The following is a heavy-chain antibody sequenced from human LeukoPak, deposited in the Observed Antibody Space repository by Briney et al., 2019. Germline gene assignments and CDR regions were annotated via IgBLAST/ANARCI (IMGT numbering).Heavy chain of an antibody. CDR2: INHSGST. Sequence: CAVYGGSFSGYYWSWIRQPPGKGLEWIGEINHSGSTNYNPSLKSRVTISVDTSKNQFSLKLSSVTAGDTAVYYCAXXXXXXXXYYWGYYFDYWGQGTLVTVSS. V-gene: IGHV4-34*01. J-gene: IGHJ4*02. CDR1: GGSFSGYY. CDR3: AXXXXXXXXYYWGYYFDY. D-gene: IGHD2-8*02.